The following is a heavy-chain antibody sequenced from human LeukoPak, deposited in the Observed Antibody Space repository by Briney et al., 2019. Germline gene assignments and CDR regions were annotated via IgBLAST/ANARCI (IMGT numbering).Heavy chain of an antibody. CDR1: GDSVSSNSAA. D-gene: IGHD2-15*01. J-gene: IGHJ6*02. CDR2: TYYRSKWYN. V-gene: IGHV6-1*01. CDR3: GRDEDKYYGLDV. Sequence: SQTLSLTCAISGDSVSSNSAAWNRIRQSPSSGLEWLGRTYYRSKWYNDYAASVRGRISISADTSKNQFSLQLNSVTPEDTAVYYCGRDEDKYYGLDVWGQGTMVTVSS.